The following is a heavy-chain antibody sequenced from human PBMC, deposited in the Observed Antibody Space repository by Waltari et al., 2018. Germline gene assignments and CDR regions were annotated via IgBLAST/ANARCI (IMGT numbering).Heavy chain of an antibody. Sequence: QVQLQESGPGLVKPSETLSLTCPVSAGSISGYYWSWIRQPPGKGLAWIGDIYYSGNTKYNPSLKSRVTISLDTSKNQFSLKLNSVTAADTARYYCARDGDSYYYMDVWGKGTTVTVSS. D-gene: IGHD7-27*01. V-gene: IGHV4-59*01. CDR3: ARDGDSYYYMDV. J-gene: IGHJ6*03. CDR2: IYYSGNT. CDR1: AGSISGYY.